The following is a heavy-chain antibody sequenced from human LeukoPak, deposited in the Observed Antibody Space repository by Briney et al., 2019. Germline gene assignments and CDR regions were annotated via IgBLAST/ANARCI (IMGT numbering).Heavy chain of an antibody. D-gene: IGHD3-10*01. CDR3: ARAPLYYYGSEGSSLDV. V-gene: IGHV4-39*07. CDR1: GGSVSSSSYY. CDR2: IYYSGST. Sequence: SETLSLTCTVSGGSVSSSSYYWGWIRQPPGKGLEWIGSIYYSGSTYYNPSLKSRVTMSVDTSKNQFSLKLSSVTAADTAVYYCARAPLYYYGSEGSSLDVWGKGTTVTISS. J-gene: IGHJ6*04.